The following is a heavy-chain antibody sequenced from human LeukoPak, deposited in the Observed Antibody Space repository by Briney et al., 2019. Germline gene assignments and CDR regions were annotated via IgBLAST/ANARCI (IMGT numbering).Heavy chain of an antibody. Sequence: KCGASLQICCEGSGSIFTSYWIGWVRQLPGKGLEWMGIIYPGDSDTRYSPSFQGQVTISADKSISTSYLQWSRLKASDTAMYYCARLYYYDSSGYYPDYWGQGTLVSVCS. D-gene: IGHD3-22*01. CDR2: IYPGDSDT. CDR1: GSIFTSYW. CDR3: ARLYYYDSSGYYPDY. V-gene: IGHV5-51*01. J-gene: IGHJ4*02.